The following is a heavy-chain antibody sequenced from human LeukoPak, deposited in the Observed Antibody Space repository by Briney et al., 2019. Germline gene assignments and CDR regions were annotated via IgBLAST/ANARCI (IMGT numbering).Heavy chain of an antibody. CDR3: AKDEPFHDSSGWSPGY. Sequence: GGSLRLSCAASGFTFSSYGMHWVRRAPGKGLEWVAVISYDGSNKYYADSVKGRFTISRDNSKNTLYLQMNSLRAEDTAVYYCAKDEPFHDSSGWSPGYWGQGTLVTVSS. V-gene: IGHV3-30*18. CDR1: GFTFSSYG. CDR2: ISYDGSNK. J-gene: IGHJ4*02. D-gene: IGHD6-19*01.